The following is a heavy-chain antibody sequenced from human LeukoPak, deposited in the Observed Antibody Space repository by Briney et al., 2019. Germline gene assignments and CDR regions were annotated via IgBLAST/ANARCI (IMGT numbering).Heavy chain of an antibody. D-gene: IGHD3-10*01. CDR1: GGSINSLY. Sequence: SETLSLNCSVSGGSINSLYWSWLPQPPGMRREWIGYIFNTGNTNYNPSLASRVTMSVDTSRAQFFLRLSPVTAADTAIYYCASRPADTTWYGVFDYWSQGTLVTVSS. V-gene: IGHV4-59*11. CDR2: IFNTGNT. J-gene: IGHJ4*02. CDR3: ASRPADTTWYGVFDY.